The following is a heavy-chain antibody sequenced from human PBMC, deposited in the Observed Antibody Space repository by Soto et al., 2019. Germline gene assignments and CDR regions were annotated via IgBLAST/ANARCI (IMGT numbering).Heavy chain of an antibody. CDR2: INHSGST. D-gene: IGHD3-22*01. J-gene: IGHJ4*02. CDR1: GGSFSGYY. Sequence: PSETLSLTCAVYGGSFSGYYWSWIRQPPGKGLEWIGEINHSGSTNYNPSLKSRVTISVDRSKNQFSLKLSSVTAADTAVYFCARSREMSYYDSSGYYAHWGQGTLVTVSS. V-gene: IGHV4-34*01. CDR3: ARSREMSYYDSSGYYAH.